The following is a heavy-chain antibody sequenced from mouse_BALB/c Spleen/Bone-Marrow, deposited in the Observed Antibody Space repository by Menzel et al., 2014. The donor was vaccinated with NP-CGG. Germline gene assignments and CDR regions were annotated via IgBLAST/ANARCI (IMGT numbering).Heavy chain of an antibody. CDR2: GWVDWRT. Sequence: VKLMESGPVLAAPPQSLSITCGGGGCSLTIYFPSWFRRHPGKGLVRLGSGWVDWRTYYHSSLIAMVNISNVNSKSQVFLKLNSLQPDDTATYYCAQEGRFRSTIITPLAHLGQGTLVTVSA. D-gene: IGHD2-12*01. CDR1: GCSLTIYF. J-gene: IGHJ3*01. V-gene: IGHV2-3*01. CDR3: AQEGRFRSTIITPLAH.